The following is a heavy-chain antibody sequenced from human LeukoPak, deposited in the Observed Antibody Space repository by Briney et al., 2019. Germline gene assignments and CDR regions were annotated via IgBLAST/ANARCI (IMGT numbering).Heavy chain of an antibody. Sequence: PGGSLRLSCAASGFIFSNYAMHWVRQAPGKELEWVALISSDGCKTYHADSVKGRFSISRDNSKNTLYLRLNSLRAEDTSVYYCARDSTYWYDSGSSGPHYFDYWGQGTLVTVSS. D-gene: IGHD3-10*01. J-gene: IGHJ4*02. V-gene: IGHV3-30*01. CDR3: ARDSTYWYDSGSSGPHYFDY. CDR2: ISSDGCKT. CDR1: GFIFSNYA.